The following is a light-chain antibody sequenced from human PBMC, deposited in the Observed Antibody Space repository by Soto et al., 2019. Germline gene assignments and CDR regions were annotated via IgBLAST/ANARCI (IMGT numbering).Light chain of an antibody. J-gene: IGKJ1*01. Sequence: DIVMTQSPDSLAVSLGERATINCKSSQSVLYSSNNKNYLAWYQQKPGQPPKLLIYWASTREAGVPDRFSGSGSGTDFTLPISSLQAEDVAVYYCQQYYSTPRTFGQGTKVEI. CDR2: WAS. V-gene: IGKV4-1*01. CDR1: QSVLYSSNNKNY. CDR3: QQYYSTPRT.